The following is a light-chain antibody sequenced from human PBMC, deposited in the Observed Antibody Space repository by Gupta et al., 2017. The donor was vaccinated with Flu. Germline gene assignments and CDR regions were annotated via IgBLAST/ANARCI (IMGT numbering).Light chain of an antibody. J-gene: IGKJ1*01. CDR2: DAS. CDR3: QQYNKWPPWT. CDR1: QNVGVN. Sequence: TVMTQSPATLSVSPGERATLSCRASQNVGVNVAWYQQKPGQAPRLLIYDASTRATDIPARLSGSGSGTEFSLSISSLQSEDFAVYYCQQYNKWPPWTFGQGTKVEI. V-gene: IGKV3-15*01.